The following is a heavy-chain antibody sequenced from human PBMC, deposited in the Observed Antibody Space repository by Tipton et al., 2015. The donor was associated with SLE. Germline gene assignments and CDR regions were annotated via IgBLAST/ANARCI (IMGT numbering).Heavy chain of an antibody. V-gene: IGHV4-4*02. J-gene: IGHJ5*02. CDR1: GDSISSSNW. D-gene: IGHD3-10*01. CDR3: ARRGYYDSGSYYP. Sequence: TLSLTCTVSGDSISSSNWWSWVRQSPGKGLEWIGEIYHTESTNYNPSLKSRVTISIDTSKNQFSLKLTSVIASDTAVYYCARRGYYDSGSYYPWGQGTLVTVSS. CDR2: IYHTEST.